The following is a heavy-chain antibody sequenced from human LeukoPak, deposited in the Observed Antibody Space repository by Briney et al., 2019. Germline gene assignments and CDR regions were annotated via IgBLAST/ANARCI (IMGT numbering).Heavy chain of an antibody. CDR1: GYTFTSYG. CDR2: ISAYNGNT. V-gene: IGHV1-18*01. Sequence: APVKVSCKASGYTFTSYGISWVRQAPGQGLEWMGWISAYNGNTNYAQKLQGRVTMTTDTSTSTAYMELRSLRSDDTAVYYCARDYSGYDYGDWFDPWGQGTLVTVSS. J-gene: IGHJ5*02. CDR3: ARDYSGYDYGDWFDP. D-gene: IGHD5-12*01.